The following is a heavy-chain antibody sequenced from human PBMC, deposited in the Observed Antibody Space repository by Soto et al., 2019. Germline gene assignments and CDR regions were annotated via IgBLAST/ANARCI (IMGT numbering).Heavy chain of an antibody. CDR2: INHSGST. CDR3: ARDVPLDY. CDR1: GGSFSGYY. V-gene: IGHV4-34*01. J-gene: IGHJ4*02. Sequence: QVQLQQWGAGLLKPSETLSLTCAVYGGSFSGYYWSWIRQPPGKGLEWIGEINHSGSTNYNPSLKSRVTISVDTSKNQFSLKLSSVTAAATAVYYCARDVPLDYWGQGTLVTVSS.